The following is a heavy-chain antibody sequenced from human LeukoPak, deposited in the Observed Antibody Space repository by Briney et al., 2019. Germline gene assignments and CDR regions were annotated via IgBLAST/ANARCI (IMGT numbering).Heavy chain of an antibody. D-gene: IGHD3-10*01. J-gene: IGHJ4*02. CDR1: GFTFDDYA. V-gene: IGHV3-9*01. Sequence: GGSLRLSCAASGFTFDDYAMHWVRQAPGKGLEWVSGISWNSGSIGYADSVKGRFTISRDNAKNSLYLQMNSLRAEDTALYYCAIISGGNFDYWGQGTLVTVSS. CDR2: ISWNSGSI. CDR3: AIISGGNFDY.